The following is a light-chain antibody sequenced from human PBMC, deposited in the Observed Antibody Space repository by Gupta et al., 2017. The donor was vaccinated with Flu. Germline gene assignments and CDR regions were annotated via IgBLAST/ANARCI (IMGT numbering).Light chain of an antibody. CDR1: SSDVGAYNY. CDR3: NSYTTSSTVV. V-gene: IGLV2-14*01. Sequence: SALTQPASVSGSPGQLITISCTGTSSDVGAYNYVSWYQQHPAKPPKLLIYEVSTRPAGVASRFSASKSGNTASLTISGLQAEDEADYYCNSYTTSSTVVFGGGTKLTVL. CDR2: EVS. J-gene: IGLJ3*02.